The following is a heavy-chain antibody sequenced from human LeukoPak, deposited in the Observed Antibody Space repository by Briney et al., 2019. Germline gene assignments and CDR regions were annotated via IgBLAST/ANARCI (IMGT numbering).Heavy chain of an antibody. J-gene: IGHJ4*02. V-gene: IGHV1-46*01. CDR1: GYTFTSYY. CDR2: INPSGGST. Sequence: ASVKVSCKASGYTFTSYYMHWVRQAPGQGLEWMGIINPSGGSTSYAQKFQGRVAMTKDTSTSTVYMELSSLRSENTAVYYCARSQYITMIVARLYQFDDWGQGTLVTVSS. D-gene: IGHD3-22*01. CDR3: ARSQYITMIVARLYQFDD.